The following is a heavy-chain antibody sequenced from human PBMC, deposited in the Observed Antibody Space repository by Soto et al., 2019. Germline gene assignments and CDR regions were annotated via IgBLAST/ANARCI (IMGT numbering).Heavy chain of an antibody. V-gene: IGHV3-11*05. CDR1: GFTFSDYY. Sequence: QVQLVESGGGLVKPGGSLRLSCAASGFTFSDYYMSWIRQAPGKGLEWVSYISSSSSYTNYADSVKGRFTISRDNAKNSLYLQMNSLRAEDPAVYYCARGGYYYDSSGYHSSKFDYWGQGTLVTVSS. CDR2: ISSSSSYT. J-gene: IGHJ4*02. CDR3: ARGGYYYDSSGYHSSKFDY. D-gene: IGHD3-22*01.